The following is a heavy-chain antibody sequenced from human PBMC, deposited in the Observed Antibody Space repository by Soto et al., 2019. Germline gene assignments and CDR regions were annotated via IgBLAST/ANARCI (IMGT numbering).Heavy chain of an antibody. CDR1: GGSFSGYY. D-gene: IGHD1-26*01. Sequence: SETLSLTCAVYGGSFSGYYWSWIRQPPGKGLEWIGEINHSGSTNYNPSLKSRVTISVDTSKNQFSLKLSSVTAADTAVYYCARSGMNSFNVLYYYYKDVWGKGTTVIVSS. CDR3: ARSGMNSFNVLYYYYKDV. CDR2: INHSGST. V-gene: IGHV4-34*01. J-gene: IGHJ6*03.